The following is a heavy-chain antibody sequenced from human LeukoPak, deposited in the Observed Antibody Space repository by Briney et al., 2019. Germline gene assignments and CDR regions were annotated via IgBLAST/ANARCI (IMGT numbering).Heavy chain of an antibody. J-gene: IGHJ4*02. CDR3: ARDLSFYYDSSGPGY. D-gene: IGHD3-22*01. CDR2: IIPILGIA. Sequence: SGKVSCKASGGTFSSYAISWVRQAPGQGLEWMGRIIPILGIANYAQKFQGRVTITADKSTSTAYMELSSLRSEDTAVYYCARDLSFYYDSSGPGYWGQGTLVTVSS. CDR1: GGTFSSYA. V-gene: IGHV1-69*04.